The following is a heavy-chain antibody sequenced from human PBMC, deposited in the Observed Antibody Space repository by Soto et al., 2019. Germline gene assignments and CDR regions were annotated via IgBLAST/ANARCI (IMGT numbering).Heavy chain of an antibody. J-gene: IGHJ5*02. Sequence: ASVKVSCKASGYTFTSYDINWVRQATGQGFEYLGWMNPNSGNTGYVKKFQGRATITRDTSTSTAYMELRSLRSEDTAVYYCARDVPQYHLLPMNWFDPWGQGTLVTVSS. CDR3: ARDVPQYHLLPMNWFDP. CDR1: GYTFTSYD. D-gene: IGHD2-2*01. CDR2: MNPNSGNT. V-gene: IGHV1-8*01.